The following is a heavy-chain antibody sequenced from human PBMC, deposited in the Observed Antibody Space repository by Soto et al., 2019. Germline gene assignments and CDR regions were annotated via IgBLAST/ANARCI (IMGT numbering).Heavy chain of an antibody. CDR2: ISYDGSNK. CDR3: AKDRTSTWYVGNWCDP. V-gene: IGHV3-30*18. CDR1: GFTFSSYG. Sequence: QVQLVESGGGVVQPGRSLRLSCAASGFTFSSYGMHWVRQAPGKGLEWVAVISYDGSNKYYADSVKGRFTISRDNSKNTLYLQMNSLRAEDTAVYYCAKDRTSTWYVGNWCDPWGQGTLVTVSS. D-gene: IGHD6-13*01. J-gene: IGHJ5*02.